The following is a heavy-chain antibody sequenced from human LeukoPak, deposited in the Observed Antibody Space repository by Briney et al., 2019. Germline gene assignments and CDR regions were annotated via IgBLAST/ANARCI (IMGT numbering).Heavy chain of an antibody. CDR1: GGSFSGYY. CDR3: TRWRTDNWFDP. CDR2: INHSGST. V-gene: IGHV4-34*01. Sequence: SETLSLTCAVYGGSFSGYYWSWIRQPPGKGLEWIGEINHSGSTNYNPSLKSRVTISVDTSKNQFSLKLSSVTAADTAVYYCTRWRTDNWFDPWGQGTLVTVSS. D-gene: IGHD1-1*01. J-gene: IGHJ5*02.